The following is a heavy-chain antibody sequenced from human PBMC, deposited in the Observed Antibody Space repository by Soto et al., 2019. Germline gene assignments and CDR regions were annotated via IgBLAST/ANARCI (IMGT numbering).Heavy chain of an antibody. J-gene: IGHJ6*03. D-gene: IGHD3-16*02. CDR3: GGALWGSYRPYYYYYMDV. Sequence: GGSLRLSCAASGFTFSSYGMHWVRQAPGKGLEWVAVIWYDGSNKYYADSVKGRFTISRDNSKNTLYLQMNSLRAEDTAVYYCGGALWGSYRPYYYYYMDVWGKGTTVTVSS. V-gene: IGHV3-33*01. CDR2: IWYDGSNK. CDR1: GFTFSSYG.